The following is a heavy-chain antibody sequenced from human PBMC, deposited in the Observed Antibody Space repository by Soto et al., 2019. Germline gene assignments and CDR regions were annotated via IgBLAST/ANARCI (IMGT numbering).Heavy chain of an antibody. D-gene: IGHD6-19*01. CDR1: GFTFSSSG. V-gene: IGHV3-30*03. CDR2: ISYDGGNK. Sequence: QVQLVESGGGVVQPGRSLRLSCAASGFTFSSSGIHWVRQAPGKGLEWVAVISYDGGNKYYVDSVKGRFTISRDNSKNTLYLQMNSLRAEDTAVYYCATDFSGWYGSSENGFWGQGTLVTVSS. CDR3: ATDFSGWYGSSENGF. J-gene: IGHJ4*02.